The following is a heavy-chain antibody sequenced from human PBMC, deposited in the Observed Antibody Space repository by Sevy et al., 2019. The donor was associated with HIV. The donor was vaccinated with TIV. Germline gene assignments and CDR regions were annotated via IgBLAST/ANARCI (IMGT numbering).Heavy chain of an antibody. Sequence: ASVKVSCKASGYTLTDYYIHWVRQAPGQGLEWMGRINPNRGGKNSAPKFQGRVTLTRDTSFNTAYKEVSRLRSDDTAVYFGARGGAAVGTSYYDYYGLDVWGQGTTVTVSS. CDR3: ARGGAAVGTSYYDYYGLDV. D-gene: IGHD6-13*01. CDR2: INPNRGGK. V-gene: IGHV1-2*06. CDR1: GYTLTDYY. J-gene: IGHJ6*02.